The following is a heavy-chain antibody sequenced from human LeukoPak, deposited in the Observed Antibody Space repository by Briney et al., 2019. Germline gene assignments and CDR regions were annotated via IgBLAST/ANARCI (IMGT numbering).Heavy chain of an antibody. CDR3: ASGDAFNLCFDY. CDR2: IIPILGIA. CDR1: GGTFISYV. Sequence: GASVKVSCKASGGTFISYVISWVRQAPGQGGEWMGSIIPILGIANYAQNFHSRVTIAAAKSTSIAYMGLSSLGSEDTAVYYCASGDAFNLCFDYWGQGTLVTVSS. D-gene: IGHD5-24*01. J-gene: IGHJ4*02. V-gene: IGHV1-69*04.